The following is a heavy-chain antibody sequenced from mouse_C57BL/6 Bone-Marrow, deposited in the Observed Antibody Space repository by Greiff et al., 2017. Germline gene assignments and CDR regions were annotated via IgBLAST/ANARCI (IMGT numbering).Heavy chain of an antibody. D-gene: IGHD3-1*01. Sequence: QVQLQQPGAELVRPGTSVKLSCKASGYTFTSYWMHWVKQRPGQGLEWIGVIDPSDSYTNYNQKFKGKATLTVDTSSSTAYMQLSSLTSEDSAVYYCRAGTSYWGQGTTLTESS. J-gene: IGHJ2*01. CDR3: RAGTSY. V-gene: IGHV1-59*01. CDR2: IDPSDSYT. CDR1: GYTFTSYW.